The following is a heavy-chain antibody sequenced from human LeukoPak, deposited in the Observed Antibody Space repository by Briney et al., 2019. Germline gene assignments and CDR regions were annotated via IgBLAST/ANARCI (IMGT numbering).Heavy chain of an antibody. V-gene: IGHV4-4*07. CDR2: MSTSGNS. CDR1: GGSISGYY. Sequence: SETLSLTCTVSGGSISGYYWSWIRQPAGKGLEWIGRMSTSGNSNYIPSLVSRVTMSVDTSKDQFSLNLSSVTAADTAVYYCARESGSMRWFDPWGQGTLVTVSS. CDR3: ARESGSMRWFDP. J-gene: IGHJ5*02. D-gene: IGHD6-25*01.